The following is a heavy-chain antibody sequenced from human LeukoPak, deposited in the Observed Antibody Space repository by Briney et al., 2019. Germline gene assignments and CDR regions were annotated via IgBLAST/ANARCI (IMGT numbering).Heavy chain of an antibody. J-gene: IGHJ4*02. Sequence: GGSLRLSCAASGFTFSSYAMHWVRQAPGKGLEWVAFMSFDGSNKYADSVKGRFTISRGNSKNTLCLEMNSLRTEDTAVYYCARGFGSGSYLIDHWGQGTLVTVSS. CDR1: GFTFSSYA. CDR3: ARGFGSGSYLIDH. D-gene: IGHD3-10*01. V-gene: IGHV3-30-3*01. CDR2: MSFDGSNK.